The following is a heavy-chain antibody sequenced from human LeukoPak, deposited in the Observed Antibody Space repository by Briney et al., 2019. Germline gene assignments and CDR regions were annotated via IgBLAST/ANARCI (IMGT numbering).Heavy chain of an antibody. CDR3: ARDIVATIGAGY. V-gene: IGHV1-18*01. J-gene: IGHJ4*02. Sequence: ASVKVSCKASGGTFSSYAISWVRQAPGQGLEWMGWISAYNGNTNYAQKLQGRVTMTTDTSTSTAYMELRSLRSDDTAVYYCARDIVATIGAGYWGQGALVTVSS. CDR2: ISAYNGNT. D-gene: IGHD5-12*01. CDR1: GGTFSSYA.